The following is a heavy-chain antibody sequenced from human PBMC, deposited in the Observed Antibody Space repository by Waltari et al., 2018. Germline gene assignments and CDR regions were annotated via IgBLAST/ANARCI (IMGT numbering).Heavy chain of an antibody. Sequence: QVQLVQSGAEVKKPGASVKVSCKASGYTFASYDINWVRQATGQGLEWMGWMNPNSGTTGSPHHCQGRVTMTRNTCTSTAEMVLSGPGYEDTAVYYCAIVSGRYYDFWRGCPYYCYYVDVWGKGTTVTVSS. CDR1: GYTFASYD. V-gene: IGHV1-8*02. CDR3: AIVSGRYYDFWRGCPYYCYYVDV. CDR2: MNPNSGTT. D-gene: IGHD3-3*01. J-gene: IGHJ6*03.